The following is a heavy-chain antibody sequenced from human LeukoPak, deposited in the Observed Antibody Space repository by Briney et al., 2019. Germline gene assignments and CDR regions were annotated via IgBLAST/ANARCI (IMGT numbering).Heavy chain of an antibody. CDR1: GGSISSYY. D-gene: IGHD6-6*01. V-gene: IGHV4-59*01. J-gene: IGHJ5*02. CDR3: ARESSISAAGFDP. Sequence: SETLSLTCTVSGGSISSYYWRWIRQPPGKGLEWIGYIYYSGSTNYNPSLKSRVTISVDTSKNQFSLKLSSVTAADTAVYYCARESSISAAGFDPWGQGTLVTVSS. CDR2: IYYSGST.